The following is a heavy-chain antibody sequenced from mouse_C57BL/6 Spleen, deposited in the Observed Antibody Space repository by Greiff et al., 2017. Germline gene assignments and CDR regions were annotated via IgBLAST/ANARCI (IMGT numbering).Heavy chain of an antibody. V-gene: IGHV14-4*01. J-gene: IGHJ2*01. CDR3: TTEGNGKYY. CDR1: GFNIKDDY. D-gene: IGHD2-1*01. Sequence: EVQLQQSGAELVRPGASVKLSCTASGFNIKDDYMHWVKQRPEQGLEWIGWIDPENGDTEYASKFQGKATITADTSSNTAYLQLSSLTSEDTAVYYCTTEGNGKYYWGQGTTLTVSS. CDR2: IDPENGDT.